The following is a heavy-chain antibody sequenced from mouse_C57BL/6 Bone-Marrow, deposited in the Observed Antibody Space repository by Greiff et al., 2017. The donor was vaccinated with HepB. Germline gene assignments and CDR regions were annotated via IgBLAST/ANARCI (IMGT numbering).Heavy chain of an antibody. CDR1: GYTFTSYW. Sequence: QVQLQQPGAELVKPGASVKLSCKASGYTFTSYWMHWVKQRPGQGLEWIGMIHHNSGSTNYNEKFKSKATLTVDKSSSTAYMQLSSLTSEDSAVYYCARGIYDGYQYYFDYWGQGTTLTVSS. V-gene: IGHV1-64*01. CDR2: IHHNSGST. J-gene: IGHJ2*01. CDR3: ARGIYDGYQYYFDY. D-gene: IGHD2-3*01.